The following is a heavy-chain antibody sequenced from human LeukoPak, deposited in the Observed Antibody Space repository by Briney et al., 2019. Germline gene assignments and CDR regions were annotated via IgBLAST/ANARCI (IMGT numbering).Heavy chain of an antibody. CDR3: ARGRKYSSSPGGYYYMDV. D-gene: IGHD6-6*01. V-gene: IGHV4-39*07. J-gene: IGHJ6*03. CDR1: AGSISSNRHF. CDR2: VYFSGST. Sequence: SETLSLTCSVSAGSISSNRHFWGWIRQPPGKGLEWIGSVYFSGSTYYKASLKSRVTISVDTSKNQFSLKLSSVTAADTAVYYCARGRKYSSSPGGYYYMDVWGKGTTVTVSS.